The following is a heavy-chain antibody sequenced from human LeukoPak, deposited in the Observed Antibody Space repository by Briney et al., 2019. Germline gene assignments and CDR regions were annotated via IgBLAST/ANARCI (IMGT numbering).Heavy chain of an antibody. CDR3: ATRYLDY. CDR1: GYTFTSYD. V-gene: IGHV1-2*02. D-gene: IGHD6-6*01. J-gene: IGHJ4*02. Sequence: GASVKVSCKASGYTFTSYDINWVRQATGQGLEWMGWSNPTSGGTNSAQKFQGRVTMTRDTSISTAYMELSRLTSDDTAVYYCATRYLDYWGQGTLVTVSS. CDR2: SNPTSGGT.